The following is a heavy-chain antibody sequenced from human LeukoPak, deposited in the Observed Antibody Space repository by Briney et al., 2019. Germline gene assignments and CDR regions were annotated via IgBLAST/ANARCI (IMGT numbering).Heavy chain of an antibody. V-gene: IGHV4-34*01. CDR2: INHSGSN. D-gene: IGHD3-10*01. Sequence: KASETLSLTCAVYGGSFSGYYWSWIRQPPGKGLEWIGEINHSGSNNYDPSLKSRAPISVDTSKTQFFLKLSSVTAADTAVYYWGRHFSYSGSGSRYWFDPWGQGTLVTVSS. CDR1: GGSFSGYY. CDR3: GRHFSYSGSGSRYWFDP. J-gene: IGHJ5*02.